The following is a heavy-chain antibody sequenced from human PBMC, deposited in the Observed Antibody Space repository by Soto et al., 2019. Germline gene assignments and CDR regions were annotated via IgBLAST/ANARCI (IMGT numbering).Heavy chain of an antibody. Sequence: ASVKVSCKASGYTFTNFGISWVRQAPGQGLEWMGWISAYNGNTNYAQNFQGRVTMTTDTSTSTAYMELRSLRSEDTAVYYCARDPRIAAAGRLFFDYWGQGTLVTVSS. CDR3: ARDPRIAAAGRLFFDY. CDR2: ISAYNGNT. J-gene: IGHJ4*02. CDR1: GYTFTNFG. V-gene: IGHV1-18*01. D-gene: IGHD6-13*01.